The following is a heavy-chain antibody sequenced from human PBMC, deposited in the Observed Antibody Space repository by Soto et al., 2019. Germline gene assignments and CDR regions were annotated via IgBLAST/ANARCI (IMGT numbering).Heavy chain of an antibody. D-gene: IGHD7-27*01. CDR3: AKDKRPNHYYGMDV. Sequence: QVQLVESGGGVVQPGRSLRLSCAASGFTFSSYGMHWVRQAPGKGLEWVAGISYDGSNKYYVDSVKGRFTISRDNSKNTLYLQMNSLRAEDTAVYYCAKDKRPNHYYGMDVWGQGTTVTVSS. CDR1: GFTFSSYG. CDR2: ISYDGSNK. V-gene: IGHV3-30*18. J-gene: IGHJ6*02.